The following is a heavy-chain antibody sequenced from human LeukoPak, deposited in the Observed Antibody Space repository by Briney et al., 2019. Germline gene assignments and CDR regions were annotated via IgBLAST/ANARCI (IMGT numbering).Heavy chain of an antibody. D-gene: IGHD6-19*01. CDR1: GFTFDDYA. J-gene: IGHJ4*02. CDR3: AKAYRRGAVAVFYFDY. V-gene: IGHV3-9*01. CDR2: ISWNSGSI. Sequence: SGGSLRLSCAASGFTFDDYAMHWVRQAPGKGLEWVSGISWNSGSIGYADSVKGRFTISRDNAKNSLYLQMNSLRAEDTALYYCAKAYRRGAVAVFYFDYWGQGTLVTVSS.